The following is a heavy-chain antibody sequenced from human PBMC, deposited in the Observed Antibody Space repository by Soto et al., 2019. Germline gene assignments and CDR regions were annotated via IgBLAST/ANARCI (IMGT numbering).Heavy chain of an antibody. D-gene: IGHD1-1*01. Sequence: SETLSLTCTVSGDSISIADYYWSCIRQTPGKGLEWIGHIFYSGTTYYNPSLKSRLTISVDTSKNHFSLRLTSVTAADTAVYYCARDLWVEPELYYYGMDVWGQGTTVTVSS. CDR3: ARDLWVEPELYYYGMDV. V-gene: IGHV4-30-4*01. CDR2: IFYSGTT. J-gene: IGHJ6*02. CDR1: GDSISIADYY.